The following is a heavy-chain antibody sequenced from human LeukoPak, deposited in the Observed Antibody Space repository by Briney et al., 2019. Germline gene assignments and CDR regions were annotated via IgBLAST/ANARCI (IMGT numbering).Heavy chain of an antibody. J-gene: IGHJ4*02. D-gene: IGHD3-22*01. V-gene: IGHV3-30*04. CDR2: ISYDGSNK. CDR1: GFTFSSYA. CDR3: ATDYYDSSGYYYNY. Sequence: GGSLRLSCAASGFTFSSYAMHWVRKAPGKGLEWVAVISYDGSNKYYADSVKGRFTISRDNSKNTLYLQMNSLRAEDTAVYYCATDYYDSSGYYYNYWGQGTLVTVSS.